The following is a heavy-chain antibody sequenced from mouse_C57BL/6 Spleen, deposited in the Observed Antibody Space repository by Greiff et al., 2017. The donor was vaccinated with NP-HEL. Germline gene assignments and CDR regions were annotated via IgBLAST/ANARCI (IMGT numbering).Heavy chain of an antibody. CDR1: GYTFTDYY. CDR3: ARCGSSLDY. J-gene: IGHJ2*01. V-gene: IGHV1-26*01. D-gene: IGHD1-1*01. Sequence: EVQLQQSGPELVKPGASVKISCKASGYTFTDYYMNWVKQSHGKSLEWIGDINPNNGGTSYNQKFKGKATLTVDKSSSTAYMELRSLTSEDSAVYYCARCGSSLDYWGQGTTLTVSS. CDR2: INPNNGGT.